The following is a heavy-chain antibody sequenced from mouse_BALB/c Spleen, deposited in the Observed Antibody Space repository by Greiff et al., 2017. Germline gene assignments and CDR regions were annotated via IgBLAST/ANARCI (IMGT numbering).Heavy chain of an antibody. CDR3: ARYRGYGSHYFDY. V-gene: IGHV5-6-3*01. D-gene: IGHD2-2*01. J-gene: IGHJ2*01. CDR2: INSNGGST. Sequence: EVQLQESGGGLVQPGGSLKLSCAASGFTFSSYGMSWVRQTPDKRLELVATINSNGGSTYYPDSVKGRFTISRDNAKNTLYLQMSSLKSEDTAMYYCARYRGYGSHYFDYWGQGTTLTVSS. CDR1: GFTFSSYG.